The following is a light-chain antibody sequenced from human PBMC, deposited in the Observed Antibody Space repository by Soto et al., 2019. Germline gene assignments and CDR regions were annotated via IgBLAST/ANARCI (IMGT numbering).Light chain of an antibody. J-gene: IGKJ2*01. V-gene: IGKV1-5*01. Sequence: DIQLTQSPSSLSASVGDRVTITCRASESVTIWLAWYQQKPGKAPRLLIYDASTLEGGVPSRFSASGSGTDFTLTISCLQSEDFATYYCQQYYSYPQTFGQGTKLEIK. CDR1: ESVTIW. CDR3: QQYYSYPQT. CDR2: DAS.